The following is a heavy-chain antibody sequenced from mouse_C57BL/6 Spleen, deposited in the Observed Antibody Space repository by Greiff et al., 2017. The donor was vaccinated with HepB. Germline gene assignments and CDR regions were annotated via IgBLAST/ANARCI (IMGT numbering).Heavy chain of an antibody. CDR2: IYPGSGST. J-gene: IGHJ1*03. V-gene: IGHV1-55*01. CDR1: GYTFTSYW. Sequence: QVQLQQPGAELVKPGASVKMSCKASGYTFTSYWITWVKQRPGQGLEWIGDIYPGSGSTTYNEKFKSKATLTVDTSSSTAYMQLSSLTSEDSAVYYCARKPYYYGSSYGYFDVWGTGTTVTVAS. CDR3: ARKPYYYGSSYGYFDV. D-gene: IGHD1-1*01.